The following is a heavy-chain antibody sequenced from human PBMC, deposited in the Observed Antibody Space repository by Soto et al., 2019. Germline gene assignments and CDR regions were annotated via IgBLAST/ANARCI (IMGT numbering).Heavy chain of an antibody. J-gene: IGHJ4*02. Sequence: LGESLKITWTGSGYSFSTYWIAWVRQMPGKGLELMVIIYPCDSDTRYSPSFQGQVTIADETSTKTAYLPWGRLNASDTAIYYCARLTHFLGLEALTSLAYYFYXWGPGTLFTVSX. V-gene: IGHV5-51*01. CDR2: IYPCDSDT. D-gene: IGHD5-18*01. CDR1: GYSFSTYW. CDR3: ARLTHFLGLEALTSLAYYFYX.